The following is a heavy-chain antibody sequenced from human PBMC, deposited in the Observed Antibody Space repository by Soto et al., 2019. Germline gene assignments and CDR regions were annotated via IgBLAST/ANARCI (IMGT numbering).Heavy chain of an antibody. CDR3: AKDHLLATSIFLYPDY. CDR2: ISGSGAGA. CDR1: GFTFSSYA. Sequence: EVQLLESGGGLVQPGGSLRLSCAASGFTFSSYAMSWVRQAPGKGLEWVSAISGSGAGAFYADSVKGRFTIPRDNSKNTLYLQLNSLRAEDTAVYYCAKDHLLATSIFLYPDYWGQGTLVTVSS. D-gene: IGHD3-3*01. J-gene: IGHJ4*02. V-gene: IGHV3-23*01.